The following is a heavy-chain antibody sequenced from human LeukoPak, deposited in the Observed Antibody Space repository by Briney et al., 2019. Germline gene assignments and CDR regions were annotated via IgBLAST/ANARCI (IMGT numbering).Heavy chain of an antibody. Sequence: SETLSLTCAVSGGSHSSTSYYWGWVRQPPGTGLEWIGTIYHSGRTYYNSSLKSRVIMSVDTSENHFSLRLNSVTAAETAVYYCARLSWSTSYFDSWGQGTQVTVSS. CDR2: IYHSGRT. CDR3: ARLSWSTSYFDS. J-gene: IGHJ4*02. V-gene: IGHV4-39*02. D-gene: IGHD2-2*01. CDR1: GGSHSSTSYY.